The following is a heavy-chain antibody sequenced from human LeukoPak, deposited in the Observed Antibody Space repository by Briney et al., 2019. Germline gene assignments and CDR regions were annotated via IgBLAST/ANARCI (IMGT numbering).Heavy chain of an antibody. J-gene: IGHJ6*02. Sequence: PGGSLRLSCAASGFTFNTYTMNWVRQAPGKGLEWVSYISGSSGIIDYADSVRGRFTISRDNAKNSLYLQMNSLRDDDTAVYYCAKDGALYYGMDVWGQGTTVTVSS. CDR2: ISGSSGII. CDR3: AKDGALYYGMDV. CDR1: GFTFNTYT. D-gene: IGHD3-16*01. V-gene: IGHV3-48*02.